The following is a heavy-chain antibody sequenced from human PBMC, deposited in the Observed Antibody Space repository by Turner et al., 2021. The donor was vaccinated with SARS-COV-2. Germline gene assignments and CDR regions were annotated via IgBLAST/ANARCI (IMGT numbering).Heavy chain of an antibody. D-gene: IGHD3-22*01. J-gene: IGHJ3*02. Sequence: QVQLVQSGAEVKKPGASVKVSCKASGYPVTGYYMHWGRQAPGQGLGWMGWINPNSGGTNYAQKFQGRVTMTRDTSISTAYMELSRLRSDDTAVYYCARGGLYYYDSSAYYGDAFDIWGQGTMVTVSS. CDR2: INPNSGGT. CDR1: GYPVTGYY. CDR3: ARGGLYYYDSSAYYGDAFDI. V-gene: IGHV1-2*02.